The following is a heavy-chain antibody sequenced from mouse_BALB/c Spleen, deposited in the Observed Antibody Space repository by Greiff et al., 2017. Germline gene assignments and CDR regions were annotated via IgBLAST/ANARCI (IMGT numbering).Heavy chain of an antibody. CDR1: GFTFSSYY. CDR3: ARELDY. V-gene: IGHV5-6-3*01. J-gene: IGHJ4*01. Sequence: EVLLVESGGGLVKLGGSLKLSCAASGFTFSSYYMSWVRQTPEKRLELVAAINSNGGSTYYPDSVKGRFTISRDNAKNTLYLQMSSLKSEDTAMYYCARELDYWGQGTSVTVSS. CDR2: INSNGGST.